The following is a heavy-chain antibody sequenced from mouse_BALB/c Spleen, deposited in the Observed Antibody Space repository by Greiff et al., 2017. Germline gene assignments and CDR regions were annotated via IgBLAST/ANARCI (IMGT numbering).Heavy chain of an antibody. D-gene: IGHD3-1*01. J-gene: IGHJ3*01. CDR1: GYTFTSYT. CDR3: ARSGYRWFAY. V-gene: IGHV1-4*02. CDR2: INPSSGYT. Sequence: QVQLKESAAELARPGASVKMSCKASGYTFTSYTMHWVKQRPGQGLEWIGYINPSSGYTEYNQKFKDKTTLTADKSSSTAYMQLSSLTSEDSAVYYCARSGYRWFAYWGQGTLVTVSA.